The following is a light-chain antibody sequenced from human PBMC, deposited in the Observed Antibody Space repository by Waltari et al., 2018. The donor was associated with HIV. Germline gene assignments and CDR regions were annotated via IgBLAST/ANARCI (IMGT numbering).Light chain of an antibody. J-gene: IGKJ4*01. Sequence: DIQMTQSPSTLSASVGDRVIITCRASQSISSGWAWYQQRPGRAPNLLIYKASSLRSGVPSRFSGSGSGTEFTLTISSLQPDDFATYYCQQYNGYPLTFGGGTKVEIK. V-gene: IGKV1-5*03. CDR1: QSISSG. CDR2: KAS. CDR3: QQYNGYPLT.